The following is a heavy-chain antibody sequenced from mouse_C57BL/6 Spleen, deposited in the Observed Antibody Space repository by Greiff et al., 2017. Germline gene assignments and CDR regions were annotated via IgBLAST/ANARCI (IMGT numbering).Heavy chain of an antibody. J-gene: IGHJ2*01. CDR2: IDPSDSYT. Sequence: QVQLQQPGAELVMPGASVKLSCKASGYTFTSYWMHWVKQRPGQGLEWIGEIDPSDSYTNYNQKFKGKSTLTVDKSSSTAYMQLSSLTSEDSAVYYCAREGLITTVVATTPRGFDFWGQGTTLTVSS. D-gene: IGHD1-1*01. CDR1: GYTFTSYW. V-gene: IGHV1-69*01. CDR3: AREGLITTVVATTPRGFDF.